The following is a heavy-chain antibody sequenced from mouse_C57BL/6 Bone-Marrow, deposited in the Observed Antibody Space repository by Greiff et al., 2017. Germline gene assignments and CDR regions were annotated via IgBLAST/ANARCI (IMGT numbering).Heavy chain of an antibody. CDR1: GYTFTSYW. V-gene: IGHV1-59*01. Sequence: QVQLQQPGAELVRPGTSVKLSCKASGYTFTSYWMHWVKQRPGQGLEWIGVIDPSDSYTNYNQKFKGKATLTVDPSSSTAYMQLSSLTSEDSAVYYFARSRDYYGSSYLAWFAYWGQGTLVTVSA. CDR3: ARSRDYYGSSYLAWFAY. J-gene: IGHJ3*01. CDR2: IDPSDSYT. D-gene: IGHD1-1*01.